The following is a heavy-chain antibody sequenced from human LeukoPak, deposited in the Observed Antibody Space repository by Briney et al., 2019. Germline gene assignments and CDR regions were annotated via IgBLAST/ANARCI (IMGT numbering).Heavy chain of an antibody. CDR1: GYTLTELS. Sequence: ASVKVSCKVSGYTLTELSMHWVRQAPGKGLEWMGGFDPEDGETIYAQKFQGRVTMTEDTSTDTAYMELSSLRSEDTAVYYCATGCSSTSCKETSDWFDPWGQGTLVTVS. J-gene: IGHJ5*02. CDR3: ATGCSSTSCKETSDWFDP. V-gene: IGHV1-24*01. CDR2: FDPEDGET. D-gene: IGHD2-2*01.